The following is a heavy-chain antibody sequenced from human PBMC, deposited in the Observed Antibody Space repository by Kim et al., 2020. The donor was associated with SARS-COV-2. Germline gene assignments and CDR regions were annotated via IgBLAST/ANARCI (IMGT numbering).Heavy chain of an antibody. CDR2: IIPIFGTA. D-gene: IGHD5-18*01. J-gene: IGHJ6*02. CDR3: AREESGRGYIKRYYGMDV. V-gene: IGHV1-69*13. CDR1: GGTFSSYA. Sequence: SVKVSCKASGGTFSSYAISWVRQAPGQGLEWMGGIIPIFGTANYAQKFQGRVTITADESTSTAYKELSSLRSEDTAVYYCAREESGRGYIKRYYGMDVWGQGTTVTVSS.